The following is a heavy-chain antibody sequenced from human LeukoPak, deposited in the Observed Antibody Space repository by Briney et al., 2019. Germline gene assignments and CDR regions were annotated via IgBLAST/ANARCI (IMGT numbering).Heavy chain of an antibody. J-gene: IGHJ4*02. Sequence: GGSLRLSCAASGFTFRNYNMNWVRQAPGKGLEWVSSISSGSSYMYYADSMKGRFTISRDNAKNSLYLQMNSLRAEDTAVYYCARHEPNTWTDPWFDYWGQGTLVTVSS. CDR1: GFTFRNYN. CDR3: ARHEPNTWTDPWFDY. D-gene: IGHD1-20*01. CDR2: ISSGSSYM. V-gene: IGHV3-21*01.